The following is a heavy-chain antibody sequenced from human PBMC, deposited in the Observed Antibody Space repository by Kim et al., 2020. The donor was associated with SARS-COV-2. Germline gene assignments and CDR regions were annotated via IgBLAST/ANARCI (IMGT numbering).Heavy chain of an antibody. V-gene: IGHV3-7*03. D-gene: IGHD2-2*02. CDR1: GFTFSSYW. Sequence: GGSLRLSCAASGFTFSSYWMSWVRQAPGKGLEWVANIKQDGSEKYYVDSVKGQFTISRDNAKNSLYLQMNSLRAEDTAVYYCARENVVVPAAIRDPLYYYYYGMDVWGQGTTVTVSS. CDR2: IKQDGSEK. CDR3: ARENVVVPAAIRDPLYYYYYGMDV. J-gene: IGHJ6*02.